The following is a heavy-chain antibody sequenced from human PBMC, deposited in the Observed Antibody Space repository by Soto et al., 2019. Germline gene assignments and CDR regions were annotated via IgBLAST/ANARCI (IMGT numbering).Heavy chain of an antibody. CDR1: GFSLRNSRMG. Sequence: SGPTLVNPTETLTLTCTVSGFSLRNSRMGVSWIRQPPGKALEWLAHTFSIDEKSYSPSLKSRITISKDTSKSQVVLTMTNMDPVDTATYYCARIPHDSTGYYSPCWGHGHLVTVSS. V-gene: IGHV2-26*01. CDR3: ARIPHDSTGYYSPC. J-gene: IGHJ4*01. CDR2: TFSIDEK. D-gene: IGHD3-22*01.